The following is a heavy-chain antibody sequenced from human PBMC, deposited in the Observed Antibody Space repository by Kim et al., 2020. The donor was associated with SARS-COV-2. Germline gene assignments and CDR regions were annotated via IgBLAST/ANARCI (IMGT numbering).Heavy chain of an antibody. Sequence: SQKFQGRVTITRDTSASTAYMELSSLRSEDTAVYYCARGPYYDSSGYIGYWGQGTLVTVSS. J-gene: IGHJ4*02. D-gene: IGHD3-22*01. V-gene: IGHV1-3*01. CDR3: ARGPYYDSSGYIGY.